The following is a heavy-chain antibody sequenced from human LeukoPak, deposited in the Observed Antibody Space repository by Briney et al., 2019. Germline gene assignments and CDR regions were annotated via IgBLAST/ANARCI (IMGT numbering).Heavy chain of an antibody. Sequence: PGGSLRLSCAASGFTFSSYAMHWVRQAPGKGLEWVAVISYDGSNKYYADSVKGRFTISRDNSKNTLYLQMNSLRAEDTAVYYCARGERGDYGGNSGFDYWGQGTLVTVSS. J-gene: IGHJ4*02. CDR3: ARGERGDYGGNSGFDY. CDR1: GFTFSSYA. V-gene: IGHV3-30*04. D-gene: IGHD4-23*01. CDR2: ISYDGSNK.